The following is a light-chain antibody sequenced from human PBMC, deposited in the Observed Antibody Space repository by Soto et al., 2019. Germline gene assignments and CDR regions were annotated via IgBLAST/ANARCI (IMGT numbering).Light chain of an antibody. V-gene: IGKV3-15*01. CDR3: QQYNKWPLIT. CDR1: QSVSSN. CDR2: GAS. Sequence: EIVMTQSPATLSVSPGERATLSCRASQSVSSNLAWYRQKPGQAPRLVVYGASTRATGIPARFGGSGSGTDFTLTISSLQSEDFAVYYCQQYNKWPLITFGQGTRMEIK. J-gene: IGKJ5*01.